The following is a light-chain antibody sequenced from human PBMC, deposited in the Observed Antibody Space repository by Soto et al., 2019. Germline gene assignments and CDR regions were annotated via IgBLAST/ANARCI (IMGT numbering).Light chain of an antibody. CDR2: EVT. CDR3: SSHGGINNVV. J-gene: IGLJ3*02. Sequence: QSALTQPPSASGSPGQSVTISCTGTSSDVGGYNYVSWYQQHPGKAPKLMIYEVTKRPSGVPDRFSGPKSGNTASLTVSGLQAEDEADYYCSSHGGINNVVFGGGTKLTVL. V-gene: IGLV2-8*01. CDR1: SSDVGGYNY.